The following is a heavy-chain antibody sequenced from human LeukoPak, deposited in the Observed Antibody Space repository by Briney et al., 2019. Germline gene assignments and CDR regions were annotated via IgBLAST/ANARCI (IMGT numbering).Heavy chain of an antibody. V-gene: IGHV4-39*01. J-gene: IGHJ4*02. D-gene: IGHD1-1*01. CDR2: VYYSGSS. CDR1: GGSIDKSTYY. CDR3: ACLTGNQPGGY. Sequence: PSETLSLTCSVSGGSIDKSTYYWGWIRQPPGEALEWIGSVYYSGSSYYNSSLQSRVTMSVDTSSNQFSLRLYSVTAADTAVYYCACLTGNQPGGYWGQGTRVIVSS.